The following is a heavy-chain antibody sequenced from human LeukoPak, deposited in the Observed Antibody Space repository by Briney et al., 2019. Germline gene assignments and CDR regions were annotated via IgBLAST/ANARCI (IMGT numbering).Heavy chain of an antibody. V-gene: IGHV4-39*07. Sequence: SSETLSLTCTVSGGSISSSSYYWGWIRQPPGKGLEWIGSIYYSGSTYYNPSLKSRVTISVGTSKNQFSLKLSSVTAADTAVYYCARELGPPKQIAAAGTAFDYWGQGTLVTVSS. CDR2: IYYSGST. J-gene: IGHJ4*02. D-gene: IGHD6-13*01. CDR3: ARELGPPKQIAAAGTAFDY. CDR1: GGSISSSSYY.